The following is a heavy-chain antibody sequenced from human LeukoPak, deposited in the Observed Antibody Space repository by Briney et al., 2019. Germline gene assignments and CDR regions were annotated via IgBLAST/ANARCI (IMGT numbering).Heavy chain of an antibody. CDR1: GFTFSSYA. D-gene: IGHD5-12*01. CDR2: ISYDGSNK. Sequence: GGSLRLSCAASGFTFSSYAMHWVRQAPGKGLEWVAVISYDGSNKYYADSVKGRFTISRDNSRNTLFLQMNSLRTEDTAVYYCARTVATIALPSFKYWGQGTLVTVSS. V-gene: IGHV3-30*01. CDR3: ARTVATIALPSFKY. J-gene: IGHJ4*02.